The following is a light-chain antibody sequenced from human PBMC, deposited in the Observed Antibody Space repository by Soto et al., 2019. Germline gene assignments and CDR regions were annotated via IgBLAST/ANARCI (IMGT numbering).Light chain of an antibody. J-gene: IGKJ2*01. CDR2: DAS. CDR1: QSVGTY. V-gene: IGKV3-11*01. Sequence: EIVLTQSPATLSLSPGERATLSCRASQSVGTYLAWYQHNPGQAPRLLIYDASNRATGIPARFSGSGSGTNFNLTISSPEPEDFAVYYCQQRYNWPNTFGQGTKLETK. CDR3: QQRYNWPNT.